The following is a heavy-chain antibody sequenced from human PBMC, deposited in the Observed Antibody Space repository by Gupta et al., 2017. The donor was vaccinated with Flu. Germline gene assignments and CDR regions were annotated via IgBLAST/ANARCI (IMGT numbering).Heavy chain of an antibody. J-gene: IGHJ4*02. D-gene: IGHD6-19*01. CDR2: ISSSSSYI. V-gene: IGHV3-21*01. CDR3: ARDRSSGWTETDLYYFDY. CDR1: GFPFSSYS. Sequence: EVQLVESGGGLVKPGGSLRLSCAASGFPFSSYSMNWVRQAPGKGLEWVSSISSSSSYIYYADSVKGRFTISRDNAKNSLYLQMNSLRAEDTAVYYCARDRSSGWTETDLYYFDYWGQVTLVTVSS.